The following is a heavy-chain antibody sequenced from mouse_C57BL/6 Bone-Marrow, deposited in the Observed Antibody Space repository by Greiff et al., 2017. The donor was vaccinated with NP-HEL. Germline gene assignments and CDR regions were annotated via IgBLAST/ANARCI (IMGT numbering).Heavy chain of an antibody. CDR1: GFTFSNYW. CDR2: IRLKSDNDAT. V-gene: IGHV6-3*01. J-gene: IGHJ2*01. Sequence: EVKVVESGGGLVQPGGSMKLSCVASGFTFSNYWMNWVRQSPEKGLEWVAQIRLKSDNDATHYAESVKGRFTISRDDSKSSVYLQMNNLRAEDTGIYYCTGGVYLDYWGQGTTLTVSS. CDR3: TGGVYLDY.